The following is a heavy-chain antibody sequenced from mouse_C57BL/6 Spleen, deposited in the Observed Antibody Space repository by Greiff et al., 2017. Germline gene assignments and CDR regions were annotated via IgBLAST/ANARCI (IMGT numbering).Heavy chain of an antibody. D-gene: IGHD1-1*01. CDR2: ISSGSSTI. Sequence: EVQGVESGGGLVKPGGSLKLSCAASGFTFSDYGMHWVRQAPEKGLEWVAYISSGSSTIYYADTVKGRFTISRDNAKNTLFLQMTSLRSEDTAMYYCARSTTVVAFDYRGQGTTLTVSS. J-gene: IGHJ2*01. CDR3: ARSTTVVAFDY. V-gene: IGHV5-17*01. CDR1: GFTFSDYG.